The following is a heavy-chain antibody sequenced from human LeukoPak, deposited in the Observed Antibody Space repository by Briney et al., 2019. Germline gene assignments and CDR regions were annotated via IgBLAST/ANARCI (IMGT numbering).Heavy chain of an antibody. Sequence: GASVKVSCKASGYTFTSYDINWVRQATCQGLEWMGWMNPNSGNTGYAQKFQGRVTITRNTSISTAYMELSSLRSEDTAVYYCARGRKYQLPPRSPYYYYYMDVWGKGTTVTVSS. D-gene: IGHD2-2*01. CDR1: GYTFTSYD. J-gene: IGHJ6*03. V-gene: IGHV1-8*03. CDR2: MNPNSGNT. CDR3: ARGRKYQLPPRSPYYYYYMDV.